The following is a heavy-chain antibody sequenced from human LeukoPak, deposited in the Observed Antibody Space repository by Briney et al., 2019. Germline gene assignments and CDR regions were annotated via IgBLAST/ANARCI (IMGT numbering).Heavy chain of an antibody. CDR1: GLTFKSYG. CDR3: AKVYSSGWYYFDY. J-gene: IGHJ4*02. Sequence: GKSLRLSCIASGLTFKSYGMHWVRQAPGKGLEWVAVIWYDGSTKYYADSVKGRFTISRDNSRNTLFLQMNSLRAEDTAVYYCAKVYSSGWYYFDYWGQGTLVTVSS. D-gene: IGHD6-19*01. CDR2: IWYDGSTK. V-gene: IGHV3-33*06.